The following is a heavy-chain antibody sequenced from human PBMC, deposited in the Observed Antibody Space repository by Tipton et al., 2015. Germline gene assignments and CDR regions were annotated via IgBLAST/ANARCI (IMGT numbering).Heavy chain of an antibody. J-gene: IGHJ4*02. CDR3: ARYRMGVDY. V-gene: IGHV4-39*01. D-gene: IGHD3-16*01. CDR2: IYETGST. CDR1: GGSIGSTTYY. Sequence: TLSLTCTVSGGSIGSTTYYWGWIRQPPGKGLEWIGSIYETGSTYYNPSLKSRLTISVDTSKNQFSLKLRSVTAADTAVYYCARYRMGVDYWGLGTLVTVSS.